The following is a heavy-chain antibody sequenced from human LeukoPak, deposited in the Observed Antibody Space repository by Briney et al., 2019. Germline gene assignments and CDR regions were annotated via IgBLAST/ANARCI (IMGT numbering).Heavy chain of an antibody. J-gene: IGHJ3*02. V-gene: IGHV3-74*01. D-gene: IGHD6-19*01. CDR1: GFTFSSYW. CDR3: ARVRYSSGWRNSMDAFGI. Sequence: GGSLRLSCAASGFTFSSYWMHWVRQAPGKGLVWVSRINSDGSSTSYADSVKGRYTISRDNAKNTLYLQMNSQRVEDTAVYYCARVRYSSGWRNSMDAFGIWGQGTMVTVSS. CDR2: INSDGSST.